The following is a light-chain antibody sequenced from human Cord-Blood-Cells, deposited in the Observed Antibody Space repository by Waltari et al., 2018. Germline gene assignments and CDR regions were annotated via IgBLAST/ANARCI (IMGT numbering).Light chain of an antibody. CDR2: DVS. CDR1: SSAVGGYNY. CDR3: SSYTSSSTWV. Sequence: QSALTQPASVSGSPGQSITISCPGTSSAVGGYNYVSWYQQHPGKAPKLMIYDVSKRPSGVSSRFSGSKSGNTASLTISGLQAEDEADYYCSSYTSSSTWVFGGGTKLTVL. J-gene: IGLJ3*02. V-gene: IGLV2-14*01.